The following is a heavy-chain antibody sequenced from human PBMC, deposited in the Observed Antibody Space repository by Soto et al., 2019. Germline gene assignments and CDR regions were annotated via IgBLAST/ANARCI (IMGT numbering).Heavy chain of an antibody. V-gene: IGHV3-23*03. CDR3: ARRTEGYFGY. Sequence: PGGSLRLSCAASGFTFSDYTMSWVRQAPGKVLECISVILSDHKTYYAGSVRGRFTISRDNSKNTLYLEMNSLRAEDTAVYYCARRTEGYFGYWGQGA. CDR2: ILSDHKT. J-gene: IGHJ4*02. CDR1: GFTFSDYT.